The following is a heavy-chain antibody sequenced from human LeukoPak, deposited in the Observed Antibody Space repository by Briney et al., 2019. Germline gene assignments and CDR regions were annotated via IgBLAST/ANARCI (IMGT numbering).Heavy chain of an antibody. Sequence: SETLSLTCTVSGSSINNNFWTWIRQPPGKGLEWIGHIYSTGSANYNPSLKSRVLISGDTSKNQLSLKLTSVTAADTAVYYCASKPLTSSIAAVDHWGQGTLVTVSS. D-gene: IGHD6-13*01. CDR2: IYSTGSA. CDR1: GSSINNNF. CDR3: ASKPLTSSIAAVDH. V-gene: IGHV4-59*08. J-gene: IGHJ4*02.